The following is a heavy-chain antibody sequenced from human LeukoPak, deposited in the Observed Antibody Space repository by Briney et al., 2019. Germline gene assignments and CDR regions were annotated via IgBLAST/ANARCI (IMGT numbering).Heavy chain of an antibody. J-gene: IGHJ5*02. CDR1: GGSISSYY. V-gene: IGHV4-59*01. Sequence: SETLSLTCTVSGGSISSYYWSWTRQPPGKGLEWIGYIYYSGSTNYNPSLKSRVTISVDTPKNQFSLKLSSVTAADTAVYYCARRYCSGGSCLNWFDPWGQGTLVTVSS. D-gene: IGHD2-15*01. CDR2: IYYSGST. CDR3: ARRYCSGGSCLNWFDP.